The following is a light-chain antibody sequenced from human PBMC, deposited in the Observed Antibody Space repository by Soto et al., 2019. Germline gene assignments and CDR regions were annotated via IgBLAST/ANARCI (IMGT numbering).Light chain of an antibody. CDR2: EVN. Sequence: QSALTQPPSASGSPGQSVTISCTGTSSDVGGYKYVSWYQQHPGKAPKLMIFEVNKRPSGVPDRFSGSKSGNTASLTVSGLQAEDDAEYYCSSYAGIKNLGVFGTGTKVTVL. CDR3: SSYAGIKNLGV. J-gene: IGLJ1*01. CDR1: SSDVGGYKY. V-gene: IGLV2-8*01.